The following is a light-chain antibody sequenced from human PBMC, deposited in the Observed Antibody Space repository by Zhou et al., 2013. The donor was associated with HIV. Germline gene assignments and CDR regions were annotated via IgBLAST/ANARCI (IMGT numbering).Light chain of an antibody. CDR1: QSVARF. V-gene: IGKV3-11*01. J-gene: IGKJ5*01. CDR3: LHRNNWPPIT. Sequence: EIVLTQSPATLSLSPGERATLSCRASQSVARFLAWYQQKPGQAPRLLIYDTSNRATGIPARFSGSGSGTDFTLTISSLEPEDFAIYYCLHRNNWPPITFGQGTRLEIK. CDR2: DTS.